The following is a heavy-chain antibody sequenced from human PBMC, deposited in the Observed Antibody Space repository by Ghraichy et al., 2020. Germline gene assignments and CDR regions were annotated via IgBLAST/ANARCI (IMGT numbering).Heavy chain of an antibody. CDR3: ARMEKTVVTLIGFEP. V-gene: IGHV3-20*01. J-gene: IGHJ5*02. Sequence: LSLTCAASGSTFDDYGMSWVRQAPGKGLEWVSGIHWNGGSTGYADSVKGRFTISRDNAKNSLYLQMNSLRAEDTALYHCARMEKTVVTLIGFEPWGQATLVTVCS. D-gene: IGHD4-23*01. CDR2: IHWNGGST. CDR1: GSTFDDYG.